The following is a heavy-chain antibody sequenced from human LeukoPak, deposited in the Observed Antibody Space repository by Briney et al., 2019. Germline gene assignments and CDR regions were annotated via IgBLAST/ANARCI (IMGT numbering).Heavy chain of an antibody. D-gene: IGHD6-19*01. CDR1: GYTFSTYG. CDR2: INPDSGGT. J-gene: IGHJ4*02. Sequence: ASVSVSFKASGYTFSTYGISWVRQAPGQGRERMGWINPDSGGTNYAQKFQGRVTMTRDTSISTAYMEVSRLRSDDTAVYYCAREGSGWYGNFDYWGQGTLVTVSS. CDR3: AREGSGWYGNFDY. V-gene: IGHV1-2*02.